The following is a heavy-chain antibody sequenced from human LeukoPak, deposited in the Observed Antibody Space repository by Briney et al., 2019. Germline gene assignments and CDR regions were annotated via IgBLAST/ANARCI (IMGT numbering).Heavy chain of an antibody. CDR2: SDSDETNT. CDR3: ARDNYDSSGIDY. D-gene: IGHD3-22*01. V-gene: IGHV3-74*01. Sequence: GGSLRLSCAASGFTFSNYWMHWVRQAPGKGLVWVSRSDSDETNTNYADSVKGRFTISRDNAQNTLYLQMNSLRAEDTAVYYCARDNYDSSGIDYWGQGTLVTVSS. J-gene: IGHJ4*02. CDR1: GFTFSNYW.